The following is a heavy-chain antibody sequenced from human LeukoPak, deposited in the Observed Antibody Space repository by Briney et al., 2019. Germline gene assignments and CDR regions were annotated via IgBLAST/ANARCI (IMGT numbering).Heavy chain of an antibody. D-gene: IGHD3-22*01. CDR3: ARAGEYYYDSSGYYI. V-gene: IGHV1-8*01. J-gene: IGHJ4*02. Sequence: ASVKVSCKASGYTFTSYDINWVRQATGQGLEWMGWMNPNSGNTGYAQKFQGRVTMTRNTSISTAYMELSSLRSEDTAVYYCARAGEYYYDSSGYYIWGQGTLVTVSS. CDR1: GYTFTSYD. CDR2: MNPNSGNT.